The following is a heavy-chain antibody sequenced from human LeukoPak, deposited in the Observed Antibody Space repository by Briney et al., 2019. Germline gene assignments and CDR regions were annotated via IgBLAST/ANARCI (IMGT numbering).Heavy chain of an antibody. V-gene: IGHV3-23*01. J-gene: IGHJ4*02. D-gene: IGHD3-9*01. CDR3: AKVRVGFEGIPYYFDY. CDR2: ISGSGGST. Sequence: GGSLRLSCAASGFTFSSYAMSWVRQAPGKGLEWVSAISGSGGSTYYADSVKGRFTISRDNSKNTLYLQMNSLRAEDTAVYYCAKVRVGFEGIPYYFDYWGQGTLVTVSS. CDR1: GFTFSSYA.